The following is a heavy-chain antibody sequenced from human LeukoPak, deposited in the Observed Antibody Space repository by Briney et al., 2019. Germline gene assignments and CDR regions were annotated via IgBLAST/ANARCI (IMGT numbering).Heavy chain of an antibody. Sequence: PGGSQRLSCAASGFTFSSYWMHWVRQAPGKGLVWVSRINSDGSSTSYADSVKGRFTISRDNAKNTLYLQMNSLRAEDTAVYYCARDPPGYVRGRYYYYMDVWGKGTTVTVSS. CDR3: ARDPPGYVRGRYYYYMDV. CDR1: GFTFSSYW. J-gene: IGHJ6*03. V-gene: IGHV3-74*01. D-gene: IGHD3-16*01. CDR2: INSDGSST.